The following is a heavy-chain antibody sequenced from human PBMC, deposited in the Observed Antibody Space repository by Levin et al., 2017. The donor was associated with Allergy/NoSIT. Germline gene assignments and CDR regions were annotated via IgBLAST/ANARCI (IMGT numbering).Heavy chain of an antibody. CDR2: IRTKAYSETT. J-gene: IGHJ4*02. D-gene: IGHD3-22*01. CDR1: GFTFGDYA. V-gene: IGHV3-49*05. Sequence: KSGGSLRLSCTASGFTFGDYAMSWFRQAPGKGLEWVGFIRTKAYSETTEYVASVRGRFTISRDDSKSIVYLQMNSLKTEDTALYYCSRDVVLYDNSGHSPGGCWGQGTLVTVSP. CDR3: SRDVVLYDNSGHSPGGC.